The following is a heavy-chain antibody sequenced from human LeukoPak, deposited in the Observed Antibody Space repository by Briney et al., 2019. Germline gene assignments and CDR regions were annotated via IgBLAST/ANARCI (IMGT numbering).Heavy chain of an antibody. CDR3: ARDCSGGSCHSGVKGYYYNMDV. V-gene: IGHV1-2*02. CDR1: GYTFTGYY. D-gene: IGHD2-15*01. Sequence: ASVKVSCKASGYTFTGYYMHWVRQAPGQGLEWMGWINPNSGGTNYAQKFQGRVTMTRDTSISTAYMELSSLRSEDTAVYYCARDCSGGSCHSGVKGYYYNMDVWGQGTRVTVSS. CDR2: INPNSGGT. J-gene: IGHJ6*02.